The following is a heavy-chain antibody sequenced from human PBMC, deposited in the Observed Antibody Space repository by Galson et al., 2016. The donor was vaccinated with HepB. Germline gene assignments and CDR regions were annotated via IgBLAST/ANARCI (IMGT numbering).Heavy chain of an antibody. CDR2: ISGIGENT. D-gene: IGHD5-24*01. J-gene: IGHJ4*02. CDR1: GFTFSTHD. CDR3: AKDELQFSGS. Sequence: SLRLSCAASGFTFSTHDMSWVRQAPGKGLEWVSAISGIGENTHYADSVKGRFTISRDTSKNTLFLQMNNLRGEDTAVYNCAKDELQFSGSWGQGALVTVSS. V-gene: IGHV3-23*01.